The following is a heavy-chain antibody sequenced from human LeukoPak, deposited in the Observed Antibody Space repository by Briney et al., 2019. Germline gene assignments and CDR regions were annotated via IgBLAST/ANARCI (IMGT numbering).Heavy chain of an antibody. CDR1: GYTLTGYY. CDR3: ARSLGYCSSTSCYKRRNDAFDI. V-gene: IGHV1-2*02. D-gene: IGHD2-2*03. J-gene: IGHJ3*02. Sequence: ASVKVSCKASGYTLTGYYMHWVRQAPGQGLEWMGWINPNSGGTNYAQKFQGRVTMTRDTSISTAYMELSRLRSDDTAVYYCARSLGYCSSTSCYKRRNDAFDIWGQGTMVTVSS. CDR2: INPNSGGT.